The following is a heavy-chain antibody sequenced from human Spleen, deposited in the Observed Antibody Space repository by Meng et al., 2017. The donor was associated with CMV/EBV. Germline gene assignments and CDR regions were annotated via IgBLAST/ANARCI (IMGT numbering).Heavy chain of an antibody. D-gene: IGHD2-2*01. CDR1: GGSISSSSYY. Sequence: SETLSLTCTVSGGSISSSSYYWGWIRQPPGKGLEWIGSIYYSGSTNYNPSLKSRVTISVDTSKNQFSLKLSSVTAADTAVYYCARGRYCSSTSCPARGNYYYYGMDVWGQGTTVTVSS. V-gene: IGHV4-39*07. CDR3: ARGRYCSSTSCPARGNYYYYGMDV. CDR2: IYYSGST. J-gene: IGHJ6*02.